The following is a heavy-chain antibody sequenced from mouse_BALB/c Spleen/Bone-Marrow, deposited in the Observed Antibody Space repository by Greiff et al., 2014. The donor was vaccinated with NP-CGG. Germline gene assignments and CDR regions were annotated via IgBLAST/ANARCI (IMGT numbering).Heavy chain of an antibody. CDR2: INPSSGYT. J-gene: IGHJ4*01. Sequence: QVQLKESGAELARPGASVQMSCKASGSTFTNYTMHWIKQRPGQGLEWIGYINPSSGYTNYNQKFKAKATLTADKSSSTAYMQLSSLTSEASAVYYCARGHYGSSYSAVDYWGQGTSVTVSS. V-gene: IGHV1-4*01. CDR1: GSTFTNYT. D-gene: IGHD1-1*01. CDR3: ARGHYGSSYSAVDY.